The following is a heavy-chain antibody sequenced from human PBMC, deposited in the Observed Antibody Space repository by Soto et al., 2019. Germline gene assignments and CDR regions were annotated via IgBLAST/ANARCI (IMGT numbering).Heavy chain of an antibody. D-gene: IGHD3-10*01. CDR3: ARTPTYYYGSGSYSHNWFDP. CDR2: ISAYNGNT. V-gene: IGHV1-18*01. J-gene: IGHJ5*02. Sequence: VKVSCKASGYTFTSYGIIWVRQAPGQGLKWMGWISAYNGNTNYAQKLQGRVTMTTDTSTSTAYMELRSLRSDDTAVYHCARTPTYYYGSGSYSHNWFDPWVQGTLVTVSS. CDR1: GYTFTSYG.